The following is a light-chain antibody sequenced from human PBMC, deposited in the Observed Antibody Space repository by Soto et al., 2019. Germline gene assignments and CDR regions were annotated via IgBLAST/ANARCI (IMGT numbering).Light chain of an antibody. Sequence: EIVLTQSPGTLSLSPGERATLSCRASQSLSSSYLAWYQQKPGQAPRLLIYGASSRATGIPDRFSRSGSGTDFTLTISRLEPEDFVVFYCEHYCTSPITFGQGTRLEIK. CDR3: EHYCTSPIT. CDR2: GAS. J-gene: IGKJ5*01. CDR1: QSLSSSY. V-gene: IGKV3-20*01.